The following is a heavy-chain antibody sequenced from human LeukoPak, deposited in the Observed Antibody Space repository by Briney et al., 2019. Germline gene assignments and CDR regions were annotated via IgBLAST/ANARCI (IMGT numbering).Heavy chain of an antibody. Sequence: SGGSLRLSCAASGFTFSSYAMSWVRQAPGKGLEWVSAISGSGGSTYFADSVKGRFTISRDNSKNTLYLQMNSLRAEDTAVYYCAKEGGYTYGPLDYWGQGTLVTVSS. D-gene: IGHD5-18*01. V-gene: IGHV3-23*01. CDR1: GFTFSSYA. J-gene: IGHJ4*02. CDR3: AKEGGYTYGPLDY. CDR2: ISGSGGST.